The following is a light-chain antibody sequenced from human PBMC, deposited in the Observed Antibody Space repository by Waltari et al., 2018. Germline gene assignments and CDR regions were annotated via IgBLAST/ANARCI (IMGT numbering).Light chain of an antibody. V-gene: IGLV3-21*04. CDR3: QVWDDVTDSGV. J-gene: IGLJ3*02. CDR2: YDS. Sequence: YVLTQPPSVSVDPGKAARLTCGGDNIGSKSVNWYQQKPGQAPVLVMFYDSDRPSEIPERFSGSNSGNTATLTISWVEAGDEADYHCQVWDDVTDSGVFGGGTKLTVL. CDR1: NIGSKS.